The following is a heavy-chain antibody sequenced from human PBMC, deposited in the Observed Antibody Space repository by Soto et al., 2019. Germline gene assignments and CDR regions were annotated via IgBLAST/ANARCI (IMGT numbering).Heavy chain of an antibody. CDR3: ARGWGDDSTDYYYAY. D-gene: IGHD3-22*01. CDR1: GGTFSRHA. J-gene: IGHJ4*02. CDR2: IIPIFGTA. V-gene: IGHV1-69*01. Sequence: QVQLVQSGAEVRKPGSSVKVSCKASGGTFSRHAISWVRQAPGQGLAWMGGIIPIFGTANHAQKFQGRVTITADESTSTAYMELGSLRSEDMAIYCCARGWGDDSTDYYYAYWGQGTLVIVSS.